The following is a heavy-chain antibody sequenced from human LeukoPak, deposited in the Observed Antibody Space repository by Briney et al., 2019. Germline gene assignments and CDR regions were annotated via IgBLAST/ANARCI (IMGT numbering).Heavy chain of an antibody. CDR1: GFTFSSYA. CDR3: AKEADDWLLTPGFGAFDI. V-gene: IGHV3-23*01. CDR2: ISGSGGST. D-gene: IGHD3-9*01. J-gene: IGHJ3*02. Sequence: GGSLRLPCAASGFTFSSYAMSWVRQAPGKGLEWVSAISGSGGSTYYADSVKGRFTISRDNSKNTLYLQMNSLRAEDTAVYYCAKEADDWLLTPGFGAFDIWGQGTMVTVSS.